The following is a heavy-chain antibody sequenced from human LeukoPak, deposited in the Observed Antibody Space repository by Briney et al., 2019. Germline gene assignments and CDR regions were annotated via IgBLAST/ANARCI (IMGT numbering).Heavy chain of an antibody. CDR3: AKPPGSRWYLAPEYFQH. CDR1: GFTFSGFA. J-gene: IGHJ1*01. V-gene: IGHV3-23*01. Sequence: PGGSLRLSCAASGFTFSGFAMSWVRRTPGKGLEWVSAISGSGGSTYYADSVKGRFTISRDNSKNTLYLQMNSLRAEDTAVYYCAKPPGSRWYLAPEYFQHWGQGTLVTVSS. CDR2: ISGSGGST. D-gene: IGHD6-13*01.